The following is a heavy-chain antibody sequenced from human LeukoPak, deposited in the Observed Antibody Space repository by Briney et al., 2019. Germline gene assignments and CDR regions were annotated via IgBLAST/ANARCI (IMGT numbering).Heavy chain of an antibody. D-gene: IGHD3-16*02. CDR3: ARRELSAGWGNYYYYMDV. V-gene: IGHV1-2*02. CDR1: GYTFTGYY. CDR2: INPNSGGT. J-gene: IGHJ6*03. Sequence: GASVKVSCKASGYTFTGYYMHWVRQAPGQGLEWMGWINPNSGGTNYAQKFQGRVTMTRDTSISTAYMELSRLRSDDTAVYYCARRELSAGWGNYYYYMDVWGKGTTVTVSS.